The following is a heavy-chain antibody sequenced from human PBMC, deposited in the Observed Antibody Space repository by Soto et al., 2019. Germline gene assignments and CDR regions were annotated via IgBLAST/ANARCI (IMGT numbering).Heavy chain of an antibody. CDR1: GFTFSSYS. J-gene: IGHJ5*02. V-gene: IGHV3-21*01. CDR2: ISSSSSYI. Sequence: LRLSCAASGFTFSSYSMNWVRQAPGKGLEWVSSISSSSSYIYYADSVKGRFTISRDNAKNSLYLQMNSLRAEDTAVYYCARGSLAAAGRGGWFDPWGQGTLVTVSS. CDR3: ARGSLAAAGRGGWFDP. D-gene: IGHD6-13*01.